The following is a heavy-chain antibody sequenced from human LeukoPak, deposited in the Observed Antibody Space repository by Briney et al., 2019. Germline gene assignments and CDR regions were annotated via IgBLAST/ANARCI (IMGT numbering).Heavy chain of an antibody. CDR1: GFTFSSYS. CDR2: ISSSSSTI. Sequence: PGGSLRLSCAASGFTFSSYSMNWVRQAPGKGLEWVSYISSSSSTIYYADSVKGRFTISRDNAKNSLYLQMNSLRAEDTAVYYCARDPRPRHKNWYYGMDVWGQGTTVTVSS. V-gene: IGHV3-48*04. J-gene: IGHJ6*02. CDR3: ARDPRPRHKNWYYGMDV. D-gene: IGHD1-1*01.